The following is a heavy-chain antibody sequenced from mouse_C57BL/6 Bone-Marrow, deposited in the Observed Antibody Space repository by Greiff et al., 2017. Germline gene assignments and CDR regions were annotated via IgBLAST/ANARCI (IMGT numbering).Heavy chain of an antibody. D-gene: IGHD1-1*01. CDR2: IYPGGGDT. V-gene: IGHV1-82*01. J-gene: IGHJ1*03. Sequence: QVQLQQSGPELMKPGASVTLSCKATGYAFTGSWLNWVKQRPGKGLEWIGEIYPGGGDTNYNGKFKGKATLTADTSSSTAYMQLSSLTSEDSAVYFCARSYYCGSSCGYWDVGGWGTGTTVTV. CDR3: ARSYYCGSSCGYWDVGG. CDR1: GYAFTGSW.